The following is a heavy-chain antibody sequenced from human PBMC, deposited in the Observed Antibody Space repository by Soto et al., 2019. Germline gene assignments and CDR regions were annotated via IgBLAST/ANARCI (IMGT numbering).Heavy chain of an antibody. J-gene: IGHJ6*02. Sequence: ASVKVSCKASGGTFSSYAISWVRQAPGQGLEWMGGIIPIFGTANYAQKFQGRVTITADESTSTAYMELSSLRSEDTAVYYCAREIKEQKDYYYYGMDVWGQGTTVTVSS. V-gene: IGHV1-69*13. CDR1: GGTFSSYA. D-gene: IGHD1-26*01. CDR3: AREIKEQKDYYYYGMDV. CDR2: IIPIFGTA.